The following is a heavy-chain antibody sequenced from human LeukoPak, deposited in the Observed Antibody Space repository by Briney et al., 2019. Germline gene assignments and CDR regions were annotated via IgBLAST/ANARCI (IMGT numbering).Heavy chain of an antibody. J-gene: IGHJ4*02. CDR3: AREGPFYGDPY. V-gene: IGHV4-4*07. CDR2: IYTSGST. D-gene: IGHD4-17*01. CDR1: GGSFSGYY. Sequence: PSETLSLTCAVYGGSFSGYYWSWIRQPAGKGLEWIGRIYTSGSTNYNPSLKSRVTMSVDTSKNQFSLKLSSVTAADTAVYYCAREGPFYGDPYWGQGTLVTVSS.